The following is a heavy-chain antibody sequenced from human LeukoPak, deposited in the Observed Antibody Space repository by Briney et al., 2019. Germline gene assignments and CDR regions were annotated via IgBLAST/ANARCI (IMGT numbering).Heavy chain of an antibody. CDR3: ARAIVGATGMGYYYGMDV. CDR2: INHSGST. D-gene: IGHD1-26*01. V-gene: IGHV4-34*01. CDR1: DGSFSGYY. Sequence: SETLSLTCAVYDGSFSGYYWSWIRQPPGKGLEWIGEINHSGSTNYNPSLKSRVTISVDTSKNQFSLKLSSVTAADTAVYYCARAIVGATGMGYYYGMDVWGQGTTVTVSS. J-gene: IGHJ6*02.